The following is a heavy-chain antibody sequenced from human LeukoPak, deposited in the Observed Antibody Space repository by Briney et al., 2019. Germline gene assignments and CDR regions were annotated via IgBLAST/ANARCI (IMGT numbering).Heavy chain of an antibody. J-gene: IGHJ3*02. CDR1: GCSLGRYY. CDR2: IYYSGST. D-gene: IGHD5-24*01. Sequence: SETLSLTCTLSGCSLGRYYWSATRQPPGKGLEWIGYIYYSGSTSYNPPLKSRVTMSVDTSKNQFSLNLSSVTAADTAVYYCAGVKDGYNQDAFEISGQGTMVTVSS. V-gene: IGHV4-59*01. CDR3: AGVKDGYNQDAFEI.